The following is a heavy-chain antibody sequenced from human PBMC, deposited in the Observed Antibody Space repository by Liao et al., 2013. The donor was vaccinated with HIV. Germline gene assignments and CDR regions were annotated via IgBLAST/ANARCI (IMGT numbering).Heavy chain of an antibody. J-gene: IGHJ4*02. CDR1: GGAIYSYY. D-gene: IGHD3-22*01. V-gene: IGHV4-59*12. CDR2: ISYTANT. Sequence: QVQLQESGPGLVKPSETLSLTCTVSGGAIYSYYWNWIRQPPGKGLEWIGYISYTANTNYNPSLKSRVAISVDRSKNQFSLKLSSVTAADTAVYYCASYVYYDSSGWYDYWGQGTLVTVSS. CDR3: ASYVYYDSSGWYDY.